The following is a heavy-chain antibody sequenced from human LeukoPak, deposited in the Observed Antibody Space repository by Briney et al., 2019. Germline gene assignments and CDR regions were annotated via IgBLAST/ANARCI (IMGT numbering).Heavy chain of an antibody. Sequence: ASVKVSCKASGYTFTSYGISWVRQAPGQGLEWMGWISAYNGNTNYAQKLQGRVTMTTDTSTSTAYMELRSLRSDDTAMYYCARFGLGKRIEVAGIPFDIWGQGTMVTVSS. CDR2: ISAYNGNT. V-gene: IGHV1-18*01. J-gene: IGHJ3*02. D-gene: IGHD6-19*01. CDR3: ARFGLGKRIEVAGIPFDI. CDR1: GYTFTSYG.